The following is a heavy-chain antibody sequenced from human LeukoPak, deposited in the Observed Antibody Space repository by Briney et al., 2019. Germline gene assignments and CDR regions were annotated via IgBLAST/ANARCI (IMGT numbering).Heavy chain of an antibody. CDR3: AREVAAGSSWYAAFDY. J-gene: IGHJ4*02. D-gene: IGHD6-13*01. CDR2: INPNSGGT. CDR1: GYTFTGYY. Sequence: ASVKVSCKASGYTFTGYYMHWVRQAPGQGLEWMGWINPNSGGTNYAQKFQGRVTTTRDTSISTAYMELSRLRSDDTAVCYCAREVAAGSSWYAAFDYWGQGTLVTVSS. V-gene: IGHV1-2*02.